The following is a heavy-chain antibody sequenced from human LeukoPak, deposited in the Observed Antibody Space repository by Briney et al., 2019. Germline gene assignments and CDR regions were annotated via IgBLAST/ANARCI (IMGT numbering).Heavy chain of an antibody. CDR2: ISGSGGST. D-gene: IGHD4-17*01. CDR3: ANEEEGLRDYYYMDV. J-gene: IGHJ6*03. Sequence: TGGSLRLSCAASGFTSSSYAMSWVRQAPGKGLEWVSAISGSGGSTYYADSVKGRFTISRDNSKNTLYLQMNSLRAEDTAVYYCANEEEGLRDYYYMDVWGKGTTVTVSS. CDR1: GFTSSSYA. V-gene: IGHV3-23*01.